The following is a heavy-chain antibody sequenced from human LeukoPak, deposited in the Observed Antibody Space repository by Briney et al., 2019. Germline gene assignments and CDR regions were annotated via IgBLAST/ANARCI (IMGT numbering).Heavy chain of an antibody. Sequence: HGEYLKISCKGSGYNFDTSWIAWVRQMPGKGLEWMGVIYLGDSDTTYSPSFQGQVTISADKSISTAYLQWTTLRASDTAMYYCAASLQVSGSLRHFDYWGQGTLVTVSS. V-gene: IGHV5-51*01. CDR1: GYNFDTSW. D-gene: IGHD3-22*01. CDR3: AASLQVSGSLRHFDY. J-gene: IGHJ4*02. CDR2: IYLGDSDT.